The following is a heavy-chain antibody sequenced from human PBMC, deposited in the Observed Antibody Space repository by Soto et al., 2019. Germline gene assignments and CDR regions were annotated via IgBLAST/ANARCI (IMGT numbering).Heavy chain of an antibody. CDR1: GFTFSSYT. J-gene: IGHJ6*02. CDR3: ARVGEMATISTGYGMDV. Sequence: GGSLRLSCAASGFTFSSYTMSWVRQAPGKGLEWVSAISGSGGSTYYADSVKGRFTISRDNSKNTLYLQMNSLRAEDTAVYYCARVGEMATISTGYGMDVWGQGTTVTVSS. V-gene: IGHV3-23*01. D-gene: IGHD5-12*01. CDR2: ISGSGGST.